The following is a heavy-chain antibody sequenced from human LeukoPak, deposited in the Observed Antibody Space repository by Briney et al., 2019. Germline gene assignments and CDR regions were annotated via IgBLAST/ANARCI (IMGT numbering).Heavy chain of an antibody. V-gene: IGHV3-30*18. Sequence: GGSLRLSCAASGFTFSSYGMHWVRQAPGKGLEWVAVISYDGSNKYYADSVKGRFTISRDNSKNTLYLQVNSLRAEDTAVYYCAKEMSASTGYFDWLFADYWGQGTLVTVSS. J-gene: IGHJ4*02. CDR3: AKEMSASTGYFDWLFADY. D-gene: IGHD3-9*01. CDR2: ISYDGSNK. CDR1: GFTFSSYG.